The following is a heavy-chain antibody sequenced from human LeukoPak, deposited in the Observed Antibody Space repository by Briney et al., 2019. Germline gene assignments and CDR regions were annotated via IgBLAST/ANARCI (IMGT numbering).Heavy chain of an antibody. CDR3: ATRYCSGGSCYSYDAFDI. CDR2: INPSGGST. D-gene: IGHD2-15*01. Sequence: ASVKVSCKASGCTFTSYYMHWVRQAPGQGLEWMGIINPSGGSTSYAQKFQGRVTMTRDTSTSTVYMELSSLRSEDTAVYYCATRYCSGGSCYSYDAFDIWGQGTMVTVSS. V-gene: IGHV1-46*01. CDR1: GCTFTSYY. J-gene: IGHJ3*02.